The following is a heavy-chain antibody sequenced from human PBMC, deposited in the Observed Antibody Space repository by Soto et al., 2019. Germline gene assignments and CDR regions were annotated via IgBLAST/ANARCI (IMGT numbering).Heavy chain of an antibody. D-gene: IGHD6-19*01. CDR3: ALIAVAGHDAFDI. J-gene: IGHJ3*02. CDR1: GYTFTSYG. Sequence: EASVKVSCKASGYTFTSYGISWVRQAPGQGLEWMGWISAYNGNTNYAQKLQGRVTMTTDTSTSTVYMELRSLRSDDTAVYYCALIAVAGHDAFDIWGQGTMVTVSS. CDR2: ISAYNGNT. V-gene: IGHV1-18*01.